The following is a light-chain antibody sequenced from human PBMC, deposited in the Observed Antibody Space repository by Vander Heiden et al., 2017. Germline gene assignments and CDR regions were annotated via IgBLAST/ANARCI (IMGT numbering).Light chain of an antibody. CDR3: AAWDDSLNGWV. V-gene: IGLV1-44*01. CDR2: SNN. J-gene: IGLJ3*02. CDR1: SPNIGSNT. Sequence: QSVLTQPPSASGTPGQSVTISCSGSSPNIGSNTVTWYPQPPGTAPTSLIYSNNQRPQGGPDRFSGAKSGTSASLAISGLQAEDEADYYCAAWDDSLNGWVFGGGTKLTVL.